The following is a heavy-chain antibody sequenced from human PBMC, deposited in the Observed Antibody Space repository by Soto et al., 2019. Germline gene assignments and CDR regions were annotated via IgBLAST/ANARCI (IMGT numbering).Heavy chain of an antibody. J-gene: IGHJ6*03. V-gene: IGHV4-59*01. CDR3: ARVAVAATRRIYYYYYYMDV. Sequence: SETLSLTCTVSGGSISSYYWSWIRQPPGKGLEWIGYIYYSGSTNYNPSLKSRVTISVDTSKNQFSLKLSSVTAADTAVYYCARVAVAATRRIYYYYYYMDVWGKGTTVTVSS. CDR1: GGSISSYY. D-gene: IGHD2-15*01. CDR2: IYYSGST.